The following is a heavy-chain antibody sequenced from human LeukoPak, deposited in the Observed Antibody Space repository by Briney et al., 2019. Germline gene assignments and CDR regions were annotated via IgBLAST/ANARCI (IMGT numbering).Heavy chain of an antibody. V-gene: IGHV3-48*04. Sequence: PGGSLRLSCAASGFTFSSYGMNWVRQAPGKGLEWVSYISSSSSTIYYADSVKGRFTISRDNAKNSLYLQMNSLRAEDTALYYCAKGEQQLPKMGLDYWGQGTLVTVSS. J-gene: IGHJ4*02. CDR2: ISSSSSTI. CDR3: AKGEQQLPKMGLDY. CDR1: GFTFSSYG. D-gene: IGHD6-13*01.